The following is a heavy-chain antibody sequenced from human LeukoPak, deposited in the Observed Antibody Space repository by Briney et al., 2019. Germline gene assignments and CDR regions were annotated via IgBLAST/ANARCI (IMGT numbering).Heavy chain of an antibody. V-gene: IGHV1-46*01. Sequence: ASVKVSCKASGYTFTRYYMHWVRQAPRQGLEWTGIINPSGGSTSYAQKFQGRVTMTRDTSTSTVYMELSSLRSEDTAVYYCARDRGAAAATGYYYYYYMDVWGKGTTVTVSS. CDR3: ARDRGAAAATGYYYYYYMDV. J-gene: IGHJ6*03. CDR1: GYTFTRYY. D-gene: IGHD6-13*01. CDR2: INPSGGST.